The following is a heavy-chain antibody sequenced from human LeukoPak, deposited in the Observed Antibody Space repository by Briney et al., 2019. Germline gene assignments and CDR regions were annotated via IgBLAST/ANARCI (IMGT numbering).Heavy chain of an antibody. CDR1: GGSISGYY. Sequence: SETLSLTCTVSGGSISGYYWSWIRQPPGKGLECLGYIYYSGSTNYNPSLKSRVTISVDTSKNQFSLKLSSVTAADTAMYYCARDYSSSSQYAFDIWGQGTMVTVSS. CDR2: IYYSGST. J-gene: IGHJ3*02. D-gene: IGHD6-13*01. CDR3: ARDYSSSSQYAFDI. V-gene: IGHV4-59*01.